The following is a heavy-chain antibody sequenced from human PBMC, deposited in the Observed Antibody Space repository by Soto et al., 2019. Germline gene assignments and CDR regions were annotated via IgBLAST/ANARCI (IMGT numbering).Heavy chain of an antibody. CDR3: ATIAARPD. V-gene: IGHV3-53*01. CDR1: GFTVSSKY. Sequence: EVQLVESGGGLIHPGGSLRLSCAASGFTVSSKYMTWVRQAPGKGLEWVSVIYSGGSTYYADSVKGRFTISRYNSKNTLYLKMNSLRAEDTAVYYCATIAARPDWGQGTLVTVSS. J-gene: IGHJ4*02. CDR2: IYSGGST. D-gene: IGHD6-6*01.